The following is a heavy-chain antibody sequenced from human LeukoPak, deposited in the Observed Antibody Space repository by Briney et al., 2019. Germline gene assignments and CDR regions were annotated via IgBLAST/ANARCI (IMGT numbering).Heavy chain of an antibody. J-gene: IGHJ4*02. V-gene: IGHV4-39*07. D-gene: IGHD3-3*01. CDR1: GNSISSSSYY. Sequence: SETLSLTCTVSGNSISSSSYYWVWIRQPPGKGLEWIGSINYYGKTYYNPSVKSRVTISVDTSKNQFSLMVRSVTAADTAVYYCAGEGSGYLSRFDYWGQGTLVTVSS. CDR2: INYYGKT. CDR3: AGEGSGYLSRFDY.